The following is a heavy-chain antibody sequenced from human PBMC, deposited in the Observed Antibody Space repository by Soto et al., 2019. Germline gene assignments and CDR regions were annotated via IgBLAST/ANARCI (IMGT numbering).Heavy chain of an antibody. J-gene: IGHJ4*02. Sequence: GASVKASCKASGGTFSSYAISWVRQAPGQGLEWMGGIIPIFGTANYAQKFQGRVTITADESTSTAYMELSSLRSEDTAVYYCARDRCYYDSSGYCPFDYWGQGTLVTVSS. D-gene: IGHD3-22*01. CDR2: IIPIFGTA. CDR3: ARDRCYYDSSGYCPFDY. V-gene: IGHV1-69*13. CDR1: GGTFSSYA.